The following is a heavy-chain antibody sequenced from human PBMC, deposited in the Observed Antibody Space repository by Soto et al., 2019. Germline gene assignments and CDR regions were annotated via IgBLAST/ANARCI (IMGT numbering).Heavy chain of an antibody. V-gene: IGHV4-31*03. Sequence: VQLRESGPGLVKPSQTLSLTCTVSGGSISSGGYYWSWIRQHPGKGLEWIGYIYDSGSTYFNPSLKSRVTISVDTSKNQFSLKLSSVTAADTTVYYCAREEKVGDYVYWGQGTLVTVSS. CDR3: AREEKVGDYVY. D-gene: IGHD4-17*01. CDR2: IYDSGST. CDR1: GGSISSGGYY. J-gene: IGHJ4*02.